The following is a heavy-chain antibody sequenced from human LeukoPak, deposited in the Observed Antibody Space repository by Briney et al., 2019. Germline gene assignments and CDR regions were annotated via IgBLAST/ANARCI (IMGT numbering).Heavy chain of an antibody. CDR1: GGSFIGYY. V-gene: IGHV4-34*01. CDR2: INHSGST. Sequence: SETLSLTCAVYGGSFIGYYWSWIRQPPGKGLEWIGEINHSGSTNYNPSLKSRVTISVDTSKNQFSLKLSSVTAADTAVYYCASAFAGETGYSSGCYDGFDPWGQGTLVTVSS. J-gene: IGHJ5*02. D-gene: IGHD6-19*01. CDR3: ASAFAGETGYSSGCYDGFDP.